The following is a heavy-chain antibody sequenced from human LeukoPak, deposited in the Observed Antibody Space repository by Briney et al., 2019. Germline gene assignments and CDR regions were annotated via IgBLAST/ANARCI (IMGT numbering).Heavy chain of an antibody. V-gene: IGHV3-23*01. Sequence: GGSLRLSCAVAGITLSNYGMSWVRQAPGKGLEWVAGISGSGGGTNYADSVKGRFTISRDNPRNALYLQMNSLRAEDTAVYFCAKRGVVIRVILVGFHKEAYYFDSWGQGALVTVSS. D-gene: IGHD3-22*01. CDR3: AKRGVVIRVILVGFHKEAYYFDS. CDR2: ISGSGGGT. J-gene: IGHJ4*02. CDR1: GITLSNYG.